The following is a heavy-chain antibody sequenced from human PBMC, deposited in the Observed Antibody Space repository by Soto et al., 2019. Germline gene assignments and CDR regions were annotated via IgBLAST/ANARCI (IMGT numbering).Heavy chain of an antibody. D-gene: IGHD6-19*01. CDR1: GFTFDDYA. V-gene: IGHV3-9*01. Sequence: EVQLVESGGGLVQPGRSLRLSCAASGFTFDDYAMHWVRQAPGKGLEWVSGISWNSGSIGYADSVKGRFTISRDNAKNARYLQMNSLRAEDTGLYYCAKDRGLVLSFYFDYWGQGTLVTVSS. J-gene: IGHJ4*02. CDR2: ISWNSGSI. CDR3: AKDRGLVLSFYFDY.